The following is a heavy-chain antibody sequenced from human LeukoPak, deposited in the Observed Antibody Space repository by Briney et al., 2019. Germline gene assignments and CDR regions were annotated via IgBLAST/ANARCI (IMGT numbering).Heavy chain of an antibody. V-gene: IGHV4-59*01. D-gene: IGHD1-7*01. CDR1: GGSISRYY. J-gene: IGHJ3*02. Sequence: SETLSLTCTVSGGSISRYYWSWLRQPPGKGLEWIGYIYYSGSTNYNPSLKSRVTISVETSKNQFSLKLSSVTAADTAVYYCARGPVGGTTYNDGDAFDIWGQGTMVTVSS. CDR2: IYYSGST. CDR3: ARGPVGGTTYNDGDAFDI.